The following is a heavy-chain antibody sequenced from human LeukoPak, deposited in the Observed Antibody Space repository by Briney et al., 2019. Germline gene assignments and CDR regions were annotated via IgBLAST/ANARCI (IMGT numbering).Heavy chain of an antibody. V-gene: IGHV4-34*01. CDR1: GGSFSGYY. CDR3: ARHLSYCSSTSCYTYYYGMDV. J-gene: IGHJ6*02. D-gene: IGHD2-2*02. Sequence: NPSETLSLTCAVYGGSFSGYYWSWIRQPPGKGLEWIGEINHSGSTNYNPSLKSRVTISVDTSKNQFSLKLSSVTAADTAVYYCARHLSYCSSTSCYTYYYGMDVWGQGTTVTVSS. CDR2: INHSGST.